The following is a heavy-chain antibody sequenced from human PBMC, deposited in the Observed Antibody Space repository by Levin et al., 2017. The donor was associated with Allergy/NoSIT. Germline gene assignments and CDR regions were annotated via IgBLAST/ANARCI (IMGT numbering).Heavy chain of an antibody. CDR3: ARNGHYSYMTFVVVVIQWCDP. CDR2: INPNTGDT. J-gene: IGHJ5*02. D-gene: IGHD3/OR15-3a*01. Sequence: ASVKVSCKASGYTFTDYYLHWVRQAPGQGLKWMGWINPNTGDTNFAQRFQGRVTMTRDTSINTVHMELSRLRSDDTALYFCARNGHYSYMTFVVVVIQWCDPWGQGTLVTVSS. V-gene: IGHV1-2*02. CDR1: GYTFTDYY.